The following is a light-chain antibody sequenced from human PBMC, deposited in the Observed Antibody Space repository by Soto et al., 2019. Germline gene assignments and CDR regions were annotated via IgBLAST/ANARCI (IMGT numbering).Light chain of an antibody. V-gene: IGKV3-20*01. CDR3: QLFGSSPRYT. CDR2: GAS. J-gene: IGKJ2*01. Sequence: SVLTQSPGTLSLSPGERATLSCRATQSVTSSYFAWYQQKPGQSRRLLIYGASSRATGIPDRFSGSGSGTDFTLTISRLEPEDFAVYYCQLFGSSPRYTFGQGTKLEIK. CDR1: QSVTSSY.